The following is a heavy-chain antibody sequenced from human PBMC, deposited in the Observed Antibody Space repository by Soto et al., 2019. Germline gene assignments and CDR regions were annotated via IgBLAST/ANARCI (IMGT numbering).Heavy chain of an antibody. V-gene: IGHV3-73*02. D-gene: IGHD3-3*02. CDR2: IRGKGDNYAT. CDR1: GFTFSEFV. J-gene: IGHJ4*02. Sequence: EVQLVESGGGLVQPGGSLKLSCAASGFTFSEFVMDWVRQASGKGLEWVGRIRGKGDNYATIYAESLRGRSTISRDDSKNTAYLQMNSLKSEDTAVYYCAYIRGWGQGTLVTVSS. CDR3: AYIRG.